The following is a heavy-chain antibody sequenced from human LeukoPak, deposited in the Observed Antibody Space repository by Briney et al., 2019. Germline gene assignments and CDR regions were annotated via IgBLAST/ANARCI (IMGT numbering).Heavy chain of an antibody. V-gene: IGHV3-21*04. CDR2: ISTSSSYI. Sequence: GGSLRLSCVVSGFSFSGYNMNWVRQAPGKGLEWVSSISTSSSYIYYADSVKGRFTISRDNSKNALNLQMHNLRAEDTAVYYCARVYYGSGSLHYYYYYMDVWGKGTTVTISS. J-gene: IGHJ6*03. D-gene: IGHD3-10*01. CDR1: GFSFSGYN. CDR3: ARVYYGSGSLHYYYYYMDV.